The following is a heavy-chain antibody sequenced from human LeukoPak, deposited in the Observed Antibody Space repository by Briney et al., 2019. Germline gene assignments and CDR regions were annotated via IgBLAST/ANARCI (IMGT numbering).Heavy chain of an antibody. D-gene: IGHD6-13*01. CDR1: GFTFSSYA. Sequence: GGSLRLSCAASGFTFSSYAMSWVRQAPGKGLEWVSAISGSGGSTYYADSVKGRFTISRDNAKSSLYLQMNSLRAEDTAVYYCARMSGSSWLFDYWGQGTLVTVSS. J-gene: IGHJ4*02. CDR3: ARMSGSSWLFDY. V-gene: IGHV3-23*01. CDR2: ISGSGGST.